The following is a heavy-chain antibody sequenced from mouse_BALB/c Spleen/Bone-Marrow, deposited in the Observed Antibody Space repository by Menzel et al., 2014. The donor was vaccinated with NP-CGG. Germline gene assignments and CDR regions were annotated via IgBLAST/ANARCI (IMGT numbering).Heavy chain of an antibody. D-gene: IGHD1-2*01. J-gene: IGHJ2*01. CDR3: ARANSISAASDY. Sequence: VQLVESGAELVKPGASVKLSCKASGYTFTNFDINWVRQRPEQGLEWIAWIFTGNGSINYNEKFKGKATLTTDKSSSTAYMQLSRLTSEDSAVYFCARANSISAASDYWGQGTTLTVSS. CDR2: IFTGNGSI. V-gene: IGHV1-76*01. CDR1: GYTFTNFD.